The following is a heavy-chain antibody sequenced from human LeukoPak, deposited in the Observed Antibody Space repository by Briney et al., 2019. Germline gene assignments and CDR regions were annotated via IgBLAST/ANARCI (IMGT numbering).Heavy chain of an antibody. CDR3: ARDMSLRKGRVGATLIAFDI. CDR1: GFTFSNYA. V-gene: IGHV3-30*04. D-gene: IGHD1-26*01. J-gene: IGHJ3*02. CDR2: MSYDGSDK. Sequence: PGRSLSLSCVASGFTFSNYAMHWVRQAPGKGLEWVAVMSYDGSDKYYADSVKGRFTISRDNSKNTLCLQMNSLTAKDTAVYYCARDMSLRKGRVGATLIAFDIWGQGTMVTVSS.